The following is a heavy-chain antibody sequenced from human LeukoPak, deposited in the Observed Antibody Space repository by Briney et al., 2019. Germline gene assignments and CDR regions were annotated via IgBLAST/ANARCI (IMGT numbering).Heavy chain of an antibody. CDR2: ISSGGSTI. Sequence: GGSLRLSCAASGFTFSSYEMNWVRQAPGKGLEWVSYISSGGSTIYYADSVKGRFAISRDNSKNTLYLQMNSLRAEDTAVYYCTKDGYGSGSYFPYALDIWGQGTLVTVSS. J-gene: IGHJ3*02. CDR3: TKDGYGSGSYFPYALDI. CDR1: GFTFSSYE. D-gene: IGHD3-10*01. V-gene: IGHV3-48*03.